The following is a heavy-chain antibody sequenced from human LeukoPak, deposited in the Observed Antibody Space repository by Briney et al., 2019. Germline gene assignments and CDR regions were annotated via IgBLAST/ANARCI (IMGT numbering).Heavy chain of an antibody. CDR3: ARSGYYYYFDY. Sequence: SVKVSCKASGGTFSSYAINWVRQAPGQGLEWMGGIIPIFGTANYAQKFQGRVTITADESTSTAHMELSSLRSEDTAVYYCARSGYYYYFDYWGQGTLVTVSS. V-gene: IGHV1-69*13. CDR1: GGTFSSYA. J-gene: IGHJ4*02. CDR2: IIPIFGTA. D-gene: IGHD3-22*01.